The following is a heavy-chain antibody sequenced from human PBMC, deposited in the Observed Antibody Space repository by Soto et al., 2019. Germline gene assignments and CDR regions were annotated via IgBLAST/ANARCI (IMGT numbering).Heavy chain of an antibody. CDR2: IWYDGSNK. Sequence: PGGSLRLSCAASGFTFSSYGMHWVRQAPGKGLEWVAVIWYDGSNKYYADSVKGRFTISRDNSKNTLYLQMNSLRAEDTAVYYCALAPLVIDTYYYYGMDVWGQGTTVTVSS. CDR3: ALAPLVIDTYYYYGMDV. V-gene: IGHV3-33*01. J-gene: IGHJ6*02. CDR1: GFTFSSYG. D-gene: IGHD3-16*02.